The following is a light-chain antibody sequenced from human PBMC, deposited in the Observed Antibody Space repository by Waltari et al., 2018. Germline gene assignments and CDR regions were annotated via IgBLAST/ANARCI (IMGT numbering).Light chain of an antibody. Sequence: RARHACTVSWLTWYQRKPGQAPRHLIYGASIRATGIPVRFSGSGSGTDFTLTISRLEPEDFAVYYCQQYDGSSVTFGGGTKVEVK. CDR2: GAS. CDR1: HACTVSW. CDR3: QQYDGSSVT. J-gene: IGKJ4*01. V-gene: IGKV3-20*01.